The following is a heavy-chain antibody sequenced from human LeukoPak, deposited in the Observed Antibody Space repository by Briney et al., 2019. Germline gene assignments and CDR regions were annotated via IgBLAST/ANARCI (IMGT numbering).Heavy chain of an antibody. Sequence: PGGSLRLSCAASGFTFRSFDMNWVRQAPGKGLEWVAYISNSDNTIYYADSVRGRFTISRDDAKNSLYLQMNSLRAEDTAVYYCARDPPIQLWLPDYFDYWGQGTLVTVSS. CDR2: ISNSDNTI. V-gene: IGHV3-48*03. D-gene: IGHD5-18*01. CDR1: GFTFRSFD. J-gene: IGHJ4*02. CDR3: ARDPPIQLWLPDYFDY.